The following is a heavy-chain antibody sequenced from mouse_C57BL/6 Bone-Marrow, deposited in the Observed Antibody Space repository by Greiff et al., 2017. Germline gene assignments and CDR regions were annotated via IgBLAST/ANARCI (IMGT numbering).Heavy chain of an antibody. J-gene: IGHJ3*01. Sequence: EVQLVESGGDLVKPGGSLKLSCAASGFTFSSYGMSWVRQTPDKRLEWVATISSGGGYTYYPDSVKGRFTISRDNSKNTLYLQMSSLKSEDTAMYYVARRGLLAAWFAYWGQGTLVTVSA. CDR2: ISSGGGYT. CDR1: GFTFSSYG. D-gene: IGHD1-1*02. CDR3: ARRGLLAAWFAY. V-gene: IGHV5-6*01.